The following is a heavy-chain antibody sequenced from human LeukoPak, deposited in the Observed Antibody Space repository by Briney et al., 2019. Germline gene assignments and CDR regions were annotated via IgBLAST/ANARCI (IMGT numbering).Heavy chain of an antibody. J-gene: IGHJ6*02. Sequence: GASVKVSCKAPGYTFTSYYNHWVRQAPGQGLEWMGIINPSGGGSATYAQKFQGRVTMTSDTSTSTVYMELSSLRSEDTAVYYCVRDRGEDLRDYYYGMDVWGQGTTVIVSS. CDR2: INPSGGGSA. CDR3: VRDRGEDLRDYYYGMDV. V-gene: IGHV1-46*01. D-gene: IGHD3-16*01. CDR1: GYTFTSYY.